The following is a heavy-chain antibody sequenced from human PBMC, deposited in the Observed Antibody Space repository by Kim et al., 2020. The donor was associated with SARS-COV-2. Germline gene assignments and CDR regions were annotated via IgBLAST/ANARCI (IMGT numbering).Heavy chain of an antibody. CDR2: VKGDGIST. CDR3: ATGLPHAYEI. CDR1: GFPFTTYW. V-gene: IGHV3-74*01. D-gene: IGHD2-21*02. J-gene: IGHJ3*02. Sequence: GGSLRLSCAASGFPFTTYWMHWVRQAPGKGLVWVARVKGDGISTIYADSVNGRCTISRDNDRNMVYLQMNSLRAEDTALYFCATGLPHAYEIWGQGTMVTVSS.